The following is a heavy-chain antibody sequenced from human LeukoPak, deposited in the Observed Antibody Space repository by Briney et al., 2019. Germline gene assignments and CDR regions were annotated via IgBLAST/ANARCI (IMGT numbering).Heavy chain of an antibody. D-gene: IGHD3-22*01. CDR3: AATPYYYDSSGYYPLDY. V-gene: IGHV1-58*02. CDR2: IVVGSGNT. Sequence: ASVKVSCKASGYSFRSRTHDINWVRQAPGQGLEWIGWIVVGSGNTNYAQKFQERVTITRDMSTSTAYMELSSLRSEGTAVYYCAATPYYYDSSGYYPLDYWGQGTLVTVSS. CDR1: GYSFRSRTHD. J-gene: IGHJ4*02.